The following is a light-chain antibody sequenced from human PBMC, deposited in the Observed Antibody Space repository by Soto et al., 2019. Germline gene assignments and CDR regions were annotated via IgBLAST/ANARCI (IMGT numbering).Light chain of an antibody. CDR2: SAS. CDR3: QQYNDWPIT. V-gene: IGKV3-15*01. J-gene: IGKJ5*01. CDR1: QSVSDN. Sequence: EIILTQSPATLSVSPGERVTLSCRASQSVSDNVAWYQQRNGQSPRILMHSASARDAGLPARFRGSGSGTEFSLSIHSLQSEDFEVYFCQQYNDWPITFGQGTRLEI.